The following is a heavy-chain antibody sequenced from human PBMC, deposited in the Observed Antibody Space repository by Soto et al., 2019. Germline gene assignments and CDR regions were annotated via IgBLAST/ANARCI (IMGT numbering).Heavy chain of an antibody. D-gene: IGHD1-1*01. CDR1: GFTFSSYA. V-gene: IGHV3-23*01. J-gene: IGHJ6*02. CDR2: IRSSGDRT. CDR3: AKQQGPGTPYYYAMDV. Sequence: EVQLLESGGGLVQPGGSLRLSCAASGFTFSSYAMSWVRQAPGKGLEWVSVIRSSGDRTYYADSVKGRFTISRDNSKNTLYMQMYSLRAEDTAVYYCAKQQGPGTPYYYAMDVWGQGTTVTVSS.